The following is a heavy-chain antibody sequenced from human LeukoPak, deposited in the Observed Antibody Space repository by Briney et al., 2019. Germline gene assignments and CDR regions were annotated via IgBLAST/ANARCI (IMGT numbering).Heavy chain of an antibody. CDR2: IIPILGIA. Sequence: SVKVSCKASGGTFSSYAISWVRQAPGQGLEWMGRIIPILGIANYAQKFQGRVTITADKSTSTAYMELSSLRSEDTAVYYCARAATGWPAAPPDYWGQGTLVTVSS. J-gene: IGHJ4*02. D-gene: IGHD6-6*01. V-gene: IGHV1-69*04. CDR1: GGTFSSYA. CDR3: ARAATGWPAAPPDY.